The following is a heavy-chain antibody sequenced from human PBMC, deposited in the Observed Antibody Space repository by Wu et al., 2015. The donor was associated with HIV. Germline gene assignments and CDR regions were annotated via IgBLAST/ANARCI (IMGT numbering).Heavy chain of an antibody. V-gene: IGHV1-69*05. CDR2: IIPIFGTA. J-gene: IGHJ6*02. CDR1: GGTFSSYA. CDR3: ARGGDYGGNSKKNYYYYGMDV. Sequence: QVQLVQSGAEVKKPGSSVKVSCKASGGTFSSYAISWVRQAPGQGLEWMGGIIPIFGTANYAQKFQGRVTITMDESTSTAYMELSSLRSEDTAVYYCARGGDYGGNSKKNYYYYGMDVWGQGTTVTVSS. D-gene: IGHD4-23*01.